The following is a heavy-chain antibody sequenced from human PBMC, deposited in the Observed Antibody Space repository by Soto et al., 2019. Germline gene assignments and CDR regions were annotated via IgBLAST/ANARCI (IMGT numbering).Heavy chain of an antibody. CDR1: GGSISSGGYY. D-gene: IGHD5-12*01. CDR2: IYYSGST. J-gene: IGHJ4*02. V-gene: IGHV4-31*03. CDR3: ARVDGMATIDY. Sequence: SETLSLTCTVSGGSISSGGYYWSWIRQHPGKGLEWIGYIYYSGSTYYNPSLKSRVTISVDTSKNQFSLKLSSVTAADTAVYYCARVDGMATIDYWGQGTLVTVSS.